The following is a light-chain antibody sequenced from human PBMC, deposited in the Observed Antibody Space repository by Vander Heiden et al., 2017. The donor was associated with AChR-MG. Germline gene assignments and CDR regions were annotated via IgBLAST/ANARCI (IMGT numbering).Light chain of an antibody. J-gene: IGLJ3*02. CDR1: SSNIGINT. V-gene: IGLV1-44*01. CDR2: SNN. CDR3: AAWDDSLNGPV. Sequence: QSVLTQPPSALGTPGQRVTISCSGSSSNIGINTVNWYQQLPGTAPKLLIYSNNQRPSGVPDRFSGSKSGTSASLAISGLQSEDEADYYCAAWDDSLNGPVFGGGTKLTVL.